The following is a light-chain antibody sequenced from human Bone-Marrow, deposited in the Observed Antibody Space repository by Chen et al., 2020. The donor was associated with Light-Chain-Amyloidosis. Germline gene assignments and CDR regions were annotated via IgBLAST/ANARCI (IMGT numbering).Light chain of an antibody. Sequence: QSAPTQPASGSGSPGQSIPLSCTGTSSDVGGENHVSWYQQHPDKAPKLMIYEVTNRPSWVPDRFSGSKSDNTASLTISGLQTEDEADYFCSSYTITNTLVFGSGTRVTVL. CDR3: SSYTITNTLV. J-gene: IGLJ1*01. CDR1: SSDVGGENH. V-gene: IGLV2-14*01. CDR2: EVT.